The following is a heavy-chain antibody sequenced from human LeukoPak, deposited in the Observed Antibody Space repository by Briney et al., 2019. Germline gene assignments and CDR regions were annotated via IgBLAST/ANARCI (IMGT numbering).Heavy chain of an antibody. J-gene: IGHJ6*03. CDR2: ISSSGSTI. CDR3: ARGAYYDFWSGEAYYYYMDV. D-gene: IGHD3-3*01. CDR1: GFTFSDYY. V-gene: IGHV3-11*01. Sequence: GSLRLSRAASGFTFSDYYMSWIRQAPGKGLEWVSYISSSGSTIYYADSVKGRFTISRDNAKNSLYLQMNSLRAEDTAVYYCARGAYYDFWSGEAYYYYMDVWGKGTTVTVSS.